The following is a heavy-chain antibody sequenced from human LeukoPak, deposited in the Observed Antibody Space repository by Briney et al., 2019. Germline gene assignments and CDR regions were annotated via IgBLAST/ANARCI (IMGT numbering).Heavy chain of an antibody. CDR3: ARAHDYGDYKKWFDP. D-gene: IGHD4-17*01. Sequence: SETLSLTCTVSGGSIRSDHWSWTRQPPGKGLEWIGYIYYSGSTNYNPSLKSRVTISVDTSKTQFSLKLRSVTAADTAVYYCARAHDYGDYKKWFDPWGQGTLVTVSS. CDR2: IYYSGST. J-gene: IGHJ5*02. CDR1: GGSIRSDH. V-gene: IGHV4-59*01.